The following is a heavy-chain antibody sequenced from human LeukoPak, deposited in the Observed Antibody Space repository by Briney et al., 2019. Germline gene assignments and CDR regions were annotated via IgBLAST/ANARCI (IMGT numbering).Heavy chain of an antibody. CDR1: GYTFTSYD. CDR3: ASQWEYSGYETFDY. CDR2: MNPNSGNT. V-gene: IGHV1-8*01. J-gene: IGHJ4*02. Sequence: ASVKVSCKASGYTFTSYDINWVRQATGQGLEWMGWMNPNSGNTGYAQKFQGRVTMTRNTSISTAYMELSSLRSEDTAVYYCASQWEYSGYETFDYWGQGTLVTVSS. D-gene: IGHD5-12*01.